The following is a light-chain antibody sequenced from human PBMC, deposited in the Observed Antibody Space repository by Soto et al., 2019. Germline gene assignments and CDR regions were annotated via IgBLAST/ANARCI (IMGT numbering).Light chain of an antibody. Sequence: DIQMTQSPYSLSASVGDRVTITCQASQDISNYLNWYQQKLGKAPKLLIYDASNLETGVPSRFSCSGSGTDFTFTISSLQPEDIATYYCQQYSHLITFGQGTRREIK. V-gene: IGKV1-33*01. CDR2: DAS. CDR1: QDISNY. CDR3: QQYSHLIT. J-gene: IGKJ5*01.